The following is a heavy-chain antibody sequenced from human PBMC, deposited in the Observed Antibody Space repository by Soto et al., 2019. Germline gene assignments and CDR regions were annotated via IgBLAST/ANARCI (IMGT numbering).Heavy chain of an antibody. V-gene: IGHV3-72*01. J-gene: IGHJ6*03. Sequence: GGSLRLSCAASGVTFIDHYMDWVRQAPGKGLEWVGRTRNKANSYTTEYAASVKGRFTISRDDSKNSLYLQMNSLKTEDTAVYYCARGSYYYYMDVWGKGTTVTVSS. CDR2: TRNKANSYTT. CDR3: ARGSYYYYMDV. CDR1: GVTFIDHY.